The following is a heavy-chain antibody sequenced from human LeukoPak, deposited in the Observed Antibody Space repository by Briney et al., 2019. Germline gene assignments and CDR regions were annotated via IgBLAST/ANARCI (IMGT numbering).Heavy chain of an antibody. CDR2: INHSGST. J-gene: IGHJ4*02. V-gene: IGHV4-34*01. Sequence: SETLSLTCAVYGGSFRGYYWSWIRQPPGKGLEWIGEINHSGSTNYNPSLKSRVTISIDTSKNQFSLNLSSVTAADTAVYYCARGLCRDSSGYCLDYWGQGTLVTVSS. CDR1: GGSFRGYY. D-gene: IGHD3-22*01. CDR3: ARGLCRDSSGYCLDY.